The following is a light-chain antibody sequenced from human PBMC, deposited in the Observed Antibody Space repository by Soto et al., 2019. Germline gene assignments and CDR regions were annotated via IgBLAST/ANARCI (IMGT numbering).Light chain of an antibody. V-gene: IGKV3-15*01. CDR1: QSVSSN. Sequence: EIVMTQSLATLSVSPGERATLSCRASQSVSSNLVWYQQKPGQAPRLLIYGASTRATGIPARFSGSGSGTEFTLTISSLQSEDFAVYYCQQYHRWPRTFGQGTKVET. CDR2: GAS. CDR3: QQYHRWPRT. J-gene: IGKJ1*01.